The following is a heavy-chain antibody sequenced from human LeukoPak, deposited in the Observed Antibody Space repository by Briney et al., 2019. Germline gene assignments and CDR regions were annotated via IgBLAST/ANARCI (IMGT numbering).Heavy chain of an antibody. CDR2: INQGGSDK. D-gene: IGHD1-26*01. V-gene: IGHV3-7*01. J-gene: IGHJ4*02. Sequence: GGSLRLSCAASGFTFSSYWMSWVRQAPGKGLEWVANINQGGSDKHYVDSRFTISRDNANNSLYLQMDSLRAEDTAVYYCVRESRSGSYSGYWGQGTLVTVSS. CDR1: GFTFSSYW. CDR3: VRESRSGSYSGY.